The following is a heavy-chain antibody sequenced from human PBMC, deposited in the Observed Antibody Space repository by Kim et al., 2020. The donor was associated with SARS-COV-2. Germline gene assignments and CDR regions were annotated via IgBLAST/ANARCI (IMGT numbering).Heavy chain of an antibody. CDR3: ARDPGTIGNFDY. Sequence: YAQKFRGRVTMTRDTSTNTVYMELSSLRSEDTAVYFCARDPGTIGNFDYWGQGTLVTVSS. V-gene: IGHV1-46*01. D-gene: IGHD3-10*01. J-gene: IGHJ4*02.